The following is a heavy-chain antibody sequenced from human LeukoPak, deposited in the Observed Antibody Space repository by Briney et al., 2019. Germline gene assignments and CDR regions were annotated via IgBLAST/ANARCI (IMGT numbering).Heavy chain of an antibody. CDR3: ARHSGYDILTGYYPWYFDY. CDR2: MHHNGST. CDR1: GYSISSGYY. J-gene: IGHJ4*02. Sequence: SETLSLTCAVSGYSISSGYYWGWIRQPPGKGLEWIGSMHHNGSTDYNPSLKRRVTISVDTSKNQFSLKLRSVTAADTAVYYCARHSGYDILTGYYPWYFDYWGQGTLVTVSS. D-gene: IGHD3-9*01. V-gene: IGHV4-38-2*01.